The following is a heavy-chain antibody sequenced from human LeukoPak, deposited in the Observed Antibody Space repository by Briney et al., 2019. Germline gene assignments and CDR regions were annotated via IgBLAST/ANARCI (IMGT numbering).Heavy chain of an antibody. CDR3: AKDAERGFDYSNSLEK. V-gene: IGHV3-33*06. CDR1: KFTFSHYG. J-gene: IGHJ4*02. CDR2: IWNDGSSQ. Sequence: GWSMRLSCAASKFTFSHYGMHWVRQAPGKGLEWVAVIWNDGSSQYYADSVKGRFTVSRDNSQKTLYLQMNSLRPEDTAVYYCAKDAERGFDYSNSLEKWGQGTLVTVSS. D-gene: IGHD4-11*01.